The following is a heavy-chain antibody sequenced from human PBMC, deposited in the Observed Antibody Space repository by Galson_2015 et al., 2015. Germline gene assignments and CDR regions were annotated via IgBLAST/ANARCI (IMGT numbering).Heavy chain of an antibody. Sequence: SLRLSCAASGFTVSSNYMSWVRQAPGKGLEWVSVIYSGGSTYYADSVKGRFTISRDNSKNTLYLQMNSLRAEDTAVYYCARDTYDMDAFDIWGQGTMVTVSS. CDR3: ARDTYDMDAFDI. CDR1: GFTVSSNY. V-gene: IGHV3-53*01. J-gene: IGHJ3*02. D-gene: IGHD3-16*01. CDR2: IYSGGST.